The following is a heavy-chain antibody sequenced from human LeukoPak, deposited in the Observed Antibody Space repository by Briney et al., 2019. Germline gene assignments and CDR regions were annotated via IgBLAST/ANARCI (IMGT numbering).Heavy chain of an antibody. CDR2: ISSSSTTI. D-gene: IGHD3-10*01. CDR3: ARKAYGSGSYYFDY. J-gene: IGHJ4*02. CDR1: GFTFSVYS. V-gene: IGHV3-48*02. Sequence: PGGPLRLSCEAPGFTFSVYSMNWVRQAPGKGLEWVSYISSSSTTIYYADSVKGRFTISRDNAKNSLYLQMNSLRDEDTAVYYCARKAYGSGSYYFDYWSQGTLVTVSS.